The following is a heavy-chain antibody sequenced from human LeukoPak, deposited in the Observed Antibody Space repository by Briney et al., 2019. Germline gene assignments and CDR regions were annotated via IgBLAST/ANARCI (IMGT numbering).Heavy chain of an antibody. V-gene: IGHV4-59*11. J-gene: IGHJ5*02. CDR1: GGSISSHH. CDR3: ARWLYSSSWSRCFDP. D-gene: IGHD6-13*01. Sequence: SEILSLTCSVSGGSISSHHWTWIRQPPGKGLEWIGYIHNSGSINYNPSLKSRVTISVDTSRNQFSLKLTSVTAADTAVYYCARWLYSSSWSRCFDPWGQGTLVTVSS. CDR2: IHNSGSI.